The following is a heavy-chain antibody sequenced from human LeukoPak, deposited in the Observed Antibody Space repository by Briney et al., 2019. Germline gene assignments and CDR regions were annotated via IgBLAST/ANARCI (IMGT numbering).Heavy chain of an antibody. CDR3: AKAREQRGVSYFGY. Sequence: GGSLRLSCAASGFTFSSFAMTWVRQAPGKGLEWVSAISGTGGNTYYADSVKGRFTISRDNSKNTLNLQMNSLRAEDTAVYYCAKAREQRGVSYFGYWGRGTLVTVSS. CDR1: GFTFSSFA. CDR2: ISGTGGNT. D-gene: IGHD1-26*01. V-gene: IGHV3-23*01. J-gene: IGHJ4*02.